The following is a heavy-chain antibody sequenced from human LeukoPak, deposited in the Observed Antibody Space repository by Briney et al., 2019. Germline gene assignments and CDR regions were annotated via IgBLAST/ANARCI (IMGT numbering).Heavy chain of an antibody. D-gene: IGHD3-22*01. Sequence: GGSLRLSCAASGFTFDDYAMHWVRQAPGKGLEGVSGISWNSGSIGYVDSVKGRFTISRDNAKNSLYLQMNSLRAEDTALYYCAKEHYYDSSGTLDHWGQGTPVTVSS. CDR1: GFTFDDYA. CDR3: AKEHYYDSSGTLDH. J-gene: IGHJ4*02. V-gene: IGHV3-9*01. CDR2: ISWNSGSI.